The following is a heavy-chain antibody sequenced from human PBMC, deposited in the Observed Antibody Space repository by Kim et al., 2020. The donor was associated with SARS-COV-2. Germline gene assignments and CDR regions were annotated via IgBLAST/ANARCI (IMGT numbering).Heavy chain of an antibody. V-gene: IGHV3-30*02. CDR2: K. Sequence: KYCADSMKGRLTISKDNSKRTLYLQMNSLRAEDTAVYYCAKGSYSSGQDYWGQGTLVTVSS. D-gene: IGHD6-19*01. J-gene: IGHJ4*02. CDR3: AKGSYSSGQDY.